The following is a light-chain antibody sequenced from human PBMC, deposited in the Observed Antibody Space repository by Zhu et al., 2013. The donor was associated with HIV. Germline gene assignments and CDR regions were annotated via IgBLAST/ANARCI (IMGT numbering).Light chain of an antibody. J-gene: IGKJ2*01. Sequence: EIVLTQSPGTLSLSPGERATLACRASQSVSSNYLAWYQQKPGQPPRLLLYGSSSRAPGIPERFSGSGSGTDFTLTITGLEPEDSAVYYCHQYGNSPPTFGQGTKLQIK. CDR1: QSVSSNY. CDR3: HQYGNSPPT. CDR2: GSS. V-gene: IGKV3-20*01.